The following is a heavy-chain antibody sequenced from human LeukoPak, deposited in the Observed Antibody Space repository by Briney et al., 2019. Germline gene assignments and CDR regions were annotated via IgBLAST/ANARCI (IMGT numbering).Heavy chain of an antibody. CDR2: ISSSGSTI. D-gene: IGHD6-6*01. Sequence: PGGSLRLSCAASGFTFSSYEMNWVRQAPGKGLEWVSYISSSGSTIYYADSVKGRFTISRDNAKNSLFLQMNSLRAEDTAVYYCARDSSGPWFDPWGQGTLVTVSS. CDR3: ARDSSGPWFDP. CDR1: GFTFSSYE. V-gene: IGHV3-48*03. J-gene: IGHJ5*02.